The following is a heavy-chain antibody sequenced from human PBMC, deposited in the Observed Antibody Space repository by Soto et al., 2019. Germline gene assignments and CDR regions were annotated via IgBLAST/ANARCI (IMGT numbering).Heavy chain of an antibody. V-gene: IGHV4-30-2*01. D-gene: IGHD6-19*01. CDR1: GGSISSGGYS. Sequence: QLQLQESGSGLVKPSQTLSLTCAVSGGSISSGGYSWSWIRQPPGKGLEWIGYIYHSGSTYYNPSLKSRVTIAVDRSKNQVSLKLSSVTAADTAVYYCARAGSSDQLSFDYWGQGTLVTVSS. CDR2: IYHSGST. J-gene: IGHJ4*02. CDR3: ARAGSSDQLSFDY.